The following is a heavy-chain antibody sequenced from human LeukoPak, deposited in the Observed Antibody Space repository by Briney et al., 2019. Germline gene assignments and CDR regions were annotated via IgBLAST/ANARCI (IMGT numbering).Heavy chain of an antibody. D-gene: IGHD1-26*01. V-gene: IGHV3-30-3*01. CDR2: ISYDGSSK. Sequence: GRSLRLSCAVSGFTFSNYAIHWVRQAPGKGLEWVAFISYDGSSKYYADSVKGRFTISRDNSQNTLDLQMNSLRAEDTAMYYCARDLSERYSTDYWGQGTLVTVSS. CDR3: ARDLSERYSTDY. CDR1: GFTFSNYA. J-gene: IGHJ4*02.